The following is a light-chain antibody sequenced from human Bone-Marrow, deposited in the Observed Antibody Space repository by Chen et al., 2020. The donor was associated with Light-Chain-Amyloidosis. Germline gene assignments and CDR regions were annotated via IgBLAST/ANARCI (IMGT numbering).Light chain of an antibody. CDR1: QSVSSY. Sequence: EIVLTQSPATLSLSPGERATLSCRASQSVSSYLAWYQQKPGQAPRRLIYDASTSATGMPARFSGSGSGTDFSLTISSLAPEDFAVYYCQQRSNWPRYTFGQGTKLEIE. V-gene: IGKV3-11*01. CDR2: DAS. CDR3: QQRSNWPRYT. J-gene: IGKJ2*01.